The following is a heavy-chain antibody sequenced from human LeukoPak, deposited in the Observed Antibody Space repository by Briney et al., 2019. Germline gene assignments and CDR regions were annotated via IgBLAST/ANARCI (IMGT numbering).Heavy chain of an antibody. J-gene: IGHJ4*02. CDR2: FDPEDGET. CDR1: GYTLTELS. Sequence: ASVKVSCKVSGYTLTELSMHWVRQAPGKGLEWMGGFDPEDGETIYAQKFQGRVTMTGDTSTDTAYMELSSLRSGDTAVYYCAASTPKYGDYGGFDYWGQGTLVTVSS. V-gene: IGHV1-24*01. D-gene: IGHD4-17*01. CDR3: AASTPKYGDYGGFDY.